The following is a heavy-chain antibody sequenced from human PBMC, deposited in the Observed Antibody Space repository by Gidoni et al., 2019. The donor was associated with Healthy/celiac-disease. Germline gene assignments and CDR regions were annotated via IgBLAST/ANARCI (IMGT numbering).Heavy chain of an antibody. J-gene: IGHJ3*02. CDR3: ARDPDSSSWYETDDAFDI. CDR2: ISYDGSNK. Sequence: QVQLVESGGGVVQPGRSLRLSCAASGFTFSSYAMHRVRQAPGKGGAWVAVISYDGSNKDYADYLKGRFTISRDNSKNTLYLQMNSLRAEDTAVYYCARDPDSSSWYETDDAFDIWGQGTMVTVSS. V-gene: IGHV3-30*01. D-gene: IGHD6-13*01. CDR1: GFTFSSYA.